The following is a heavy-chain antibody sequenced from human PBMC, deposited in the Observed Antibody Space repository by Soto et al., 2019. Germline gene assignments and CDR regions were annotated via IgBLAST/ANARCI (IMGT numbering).Heavy chain of an antibody. V-gene: IGHV1-3*01. J-gene: IGHJ5*02. CDR3: ARDKDILTGSNWFDP. CDR2: INAGNGNT. D-gene: IGHD3-9*01. Sequence: ASVKVSCKTSGYTFTSYAMHWVRQAPGQRLEWMGWINAGNGNTKYSQKFQGRVTITRDTSASTAYMELSSLRSEDTAVYYCARDKDILTGSNWFDPWGQGTLVTV. CDR1: GYTFTSYA.